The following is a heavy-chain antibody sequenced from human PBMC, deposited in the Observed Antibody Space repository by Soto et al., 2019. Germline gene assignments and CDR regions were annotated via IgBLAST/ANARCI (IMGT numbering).Heavy chain of an antibody. Sequence: EVQLVESGGGLVKPGGSLRLSCAASGFTFSSYSMNWVRQAPGKGLEWVSSISGGSSFIYYADSVKGRFTISRDNAKNSLYLQMNIRRAEDTAVYYCARGKGMDVWGQGTTVTVSS. CDR1: GFTFSSYS. J-gene: IGHJ6*02. V-gene: IGHV3-21*01. CDR2: ISGGSSFI. CDR3: ARGKGMDV.